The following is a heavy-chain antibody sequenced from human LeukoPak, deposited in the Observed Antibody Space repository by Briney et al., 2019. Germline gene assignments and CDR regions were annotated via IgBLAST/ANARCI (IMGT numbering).Heavy chain of an antibody. CDR1: GFTFDVYA. J-gene: IGHJ5*02. CDR2: ISWIIGCI. Sequence: GGSLRLSCAASGFTFDVYAMHWVRQARGEGLESDSGISWIIGCIGYADSVAGRFTISRDNAKNSLYLQINRLRAEDTALYYCAKAPSVLGLFDPWGRGTLVSVSS. V-gene: IGHV3-9*01. CDR3: AKAPSVLGLFDP. D-gene: IGHD5/OR15-5a*01.